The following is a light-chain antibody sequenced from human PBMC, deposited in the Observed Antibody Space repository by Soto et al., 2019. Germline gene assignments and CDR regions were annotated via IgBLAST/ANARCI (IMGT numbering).Light chain of an antibody. CDR3: QQRSNWPRIT. CDR1: QSISSN. Sequence: EVVMTQSPATLSVSPGERATLSCRASQSISSNLAWYQQNPGQAPRLLIYDASNRATGIPARFSGSGSGTDFTLTISSLEPEDFAVYYCQQRSNWPRITFGQGTRLEI. J-gene: IGKJ5*01. CDR2: DAS. V-gene: IGKV3-11*01.